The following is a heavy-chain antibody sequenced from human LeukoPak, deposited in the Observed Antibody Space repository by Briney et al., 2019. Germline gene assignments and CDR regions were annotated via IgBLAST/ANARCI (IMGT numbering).Heavy chain of an antibody. D-gene: IGHD3-22*01. J-gene: IGHJ4*02. CDR2: INPSGGST. Sequence: ASVKVSCKASGYTFTSYYMHWVRQAPGQGLEWMGIINPSGGSTSYAQKFQGRVTMTRDTSTSTVYMELSSLRSDDTAVYYCARDLHYYDSSGCYGIYFDYWGQGTLVTVSS. V-gene: IGHV1-46*01. CDR1: GYTFTSYY. CDR3: ARDLHYYDSSGCYGIYFDY.